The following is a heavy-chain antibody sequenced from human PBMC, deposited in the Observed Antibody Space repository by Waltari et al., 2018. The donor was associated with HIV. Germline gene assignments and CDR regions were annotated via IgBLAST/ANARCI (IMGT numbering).Heavy chain of an antibody. CDR2: FYYSGST. CDR1: GGSISSSRYY. V-gene: IGHV4-39*01. D-gene: IGHD3-10*01. Sequence: QLQLQESGPGLVKPSETLSLTCTVSGGSISSSRYYWGWIRQPQGKGLEWIGSFYYSGSTYYNPSLKSRVTISVDTSKNQFSLKLSSVTAADTAVYYCARPRITMVRGVIGAFDIWGQGTMVTVSS. J-gene: IGHJ3*02. CDR3: ARPRITMVRGVIGAFDI.